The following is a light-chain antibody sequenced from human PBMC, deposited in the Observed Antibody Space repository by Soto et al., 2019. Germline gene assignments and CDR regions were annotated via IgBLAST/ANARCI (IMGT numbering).Light chain of an antibody. CDR1: QSVSNSY. Sequence: EIVLTQSPGTLSLSPGERATLSCRASQSVSNSYLARYQEKPGQAPRLLIYGASSRATGIPDRFSGSGFGTDFALTISRLEPEDFAVYHCQQYGGSPWTFGQGTKVEIK. CDR2: GAS. V-gene: IGKV3-20*01. CDR3: QQYGGSPWT. J-gene: IGKJ1*01.